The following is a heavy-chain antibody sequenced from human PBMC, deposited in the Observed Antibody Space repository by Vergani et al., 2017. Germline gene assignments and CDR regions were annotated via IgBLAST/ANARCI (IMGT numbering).Heavy chain of an antibody. Sequence: EVQLVESGGGLVQPGRSLRLSCAASGFTFDDYAMHWVRQAPGKGLEWVSGISWNSGSIAYAVSVKGRFTISRDNAKNSLYLQMNSLRAEDTALYYCAKAGLAAAGTDYYYYYMDVWGKGTTVTVSS. D-gene: IGHD6-13*01. CDR1: GFTFDDYA. V-gene: IGHV3-9*01. CDR2: ISWNSGSI. CDR3: AKAGLAAAGTDYYYYYMDV. J-gene: IGHJ6*03.